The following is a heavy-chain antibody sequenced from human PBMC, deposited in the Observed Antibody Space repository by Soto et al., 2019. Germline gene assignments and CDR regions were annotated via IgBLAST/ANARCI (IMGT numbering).Heavy chain of an antibody. V-gene: IGHV1-2*02. D-gene: IGHD2-2*02. Sequence: QVQLVQSGAEVKKPGASVKVSCKASGYSFTGYYMHWVRQAPGQGLEWMGWIEPHSGGTNYLPEFKGRVAMTSDTSMTTVYMELSRLRSDDTAVYYCARGVPAAIHLGWFDPWGQGTLVTVSS. CDR2: IEPHSGGT. CDR1: GYSFTGYY. J-gene: IGHJ5*02. CDR3: ARGVPAAIHLGWFDP.